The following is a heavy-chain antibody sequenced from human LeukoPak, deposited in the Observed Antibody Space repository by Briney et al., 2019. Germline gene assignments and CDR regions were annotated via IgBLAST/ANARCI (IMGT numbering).Heavy chain of an antibody. D-gene: IGHD3-3*01. V-gene: IGHV1-46*01. CDR3: ARDSAQRRRFLEWFMRYYCMDV. CDR2: INPSGGST. Sequence: ASVKVSCKASGYTFTSYYMHWVRQAPGQGLEWMGIINPSGGSTSYAQKFQGRVTMTRDMSTSTVYMELSSLRSEDTAVYYCARDSAQRRRFLEWFMRYYCMDVWGKGTTVTVSS. J-gene: IGHJ6*03. CDR1: GYTFTSYY.